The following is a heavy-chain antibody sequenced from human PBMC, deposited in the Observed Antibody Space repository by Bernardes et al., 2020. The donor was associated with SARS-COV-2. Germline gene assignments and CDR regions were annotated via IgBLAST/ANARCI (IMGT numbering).Heavy chain of an antibody. CDR2: INCDGTTI. CDR1: GFTFSSFC. D-gene: IGHD6-19*01. CDR3: AKDLIAVTYYYGMDV. Sequence: GGSLRLSCAVSGFTFSSFCIHWVRQAPGQGLVWVSRINCDGTTISYADSVKGRFTISRDNAKNSLYLQMNSLRAEDTALYYCAKDLIAVTYYYGMDVWGQGTTVTVSS. J-gene: IGHJ6*02. V-gene: IGHV3-74*01.